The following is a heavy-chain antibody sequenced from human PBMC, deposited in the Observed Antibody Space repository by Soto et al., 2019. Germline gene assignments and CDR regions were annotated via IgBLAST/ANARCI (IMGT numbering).Heavy chain of an antibody. CDR1: GGTFSSYA. CDR3: ARGASGYDPFDY. Sequence: QVQLVQSGAEVKKPGSSVKVSCKASGGTFSSYAISWVRQAPGQGLEWMGGIIPIFGTANYAQKFQGRVTNTGDKSTGTGYMGLSSLRSEDTAVYYCARGASGYDPFDYWGQGTLVTVSS. D-gene: IGHD5-12*01. CDR2: IIPIFGTA. J-gene: IGHJ4*02. V-gene: IGHV1-69*06.